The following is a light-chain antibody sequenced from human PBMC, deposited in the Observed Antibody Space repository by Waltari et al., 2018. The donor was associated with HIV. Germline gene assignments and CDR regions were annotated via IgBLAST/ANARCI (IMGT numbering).Light chain of an antibody. CDR1: QSVSAY. Sequence: EIVLTHSPATLSLSPWARATRSCRASQSVSAYLAWYQQKPGQAPRLPIYGASSRATCLPARFSGRGSGTDFTLTISSLEPGDFAVYYCQHRSNWPITFGQGTRLEIK. J-gene: IGKJ5*01. CDR2: GAS. CDR3: QHRSNWPIT. V-gene: IGKV3-11*01.